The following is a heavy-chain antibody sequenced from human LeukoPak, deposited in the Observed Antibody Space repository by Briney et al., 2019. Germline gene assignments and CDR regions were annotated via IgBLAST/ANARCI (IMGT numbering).Heavy chain of an antibody. J-gene: IGHJ4*02. V-gene: IGHV1-46*01. CDR1: GYTFTSYY. D-gene: IGHD1-26*01. Sequence: ASVKVSCKASGYTFTSYYMHWVRQAPGQGLEWMGIINPSGGSTSYAQKFQGRVTMTRDTSTSTVYMELSSLRSEDTAVYYCAREMGLVGANDYFDYWGQGTLVTVSS. CDR2: INPSGGST. CDR3: AREMGLVGANDYFDY.